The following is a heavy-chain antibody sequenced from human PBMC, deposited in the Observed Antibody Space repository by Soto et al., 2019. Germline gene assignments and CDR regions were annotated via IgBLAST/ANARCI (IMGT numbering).Heavy chain of an antibody. V-gene: IGHV6-1*01. Sequence: PSQTLSLTCAISGDSVSINSAAWNWIRQSPSRGLEWLGRTYYRSKWYNDYAVSVKSRITINPDTSKNQFSLQLNSVTPEDTAVYYCARDSKFVGATSYYYYGMDAWGQGTTVTVSS. D-gene: IGHD1-26*01. CDR3: ARDSKFVGATSYYYYGMDA. CDR2: TYYRSKWYN. CDR1: GDSVSINSAA. J-gene: IGHJ6*02.